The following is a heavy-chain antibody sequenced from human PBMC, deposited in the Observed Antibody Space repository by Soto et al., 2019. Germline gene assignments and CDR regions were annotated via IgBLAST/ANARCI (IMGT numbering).Heavy chain of an antibody. V-gene: IGHV3-30-3*01. CDR2: ISYDGSNK. D-gene: IGHD3-22*01. CDR3: ARDPMHYDSSGYHPTVDY. Sequence: QVQLVESGGGVVQPGRSLRLSCAASGFTFSSYAMHWVRQAPGKGLEWVAVISYDGSNKYYADSVKGRFTISRDNSKNTLYLQMNSLSAEDTAVYYCARDPMHYDSSGYHPTVDYWGQGTLVTVSS. J-gene: IGHJ4*02. CDR1: GFTFSSYA.